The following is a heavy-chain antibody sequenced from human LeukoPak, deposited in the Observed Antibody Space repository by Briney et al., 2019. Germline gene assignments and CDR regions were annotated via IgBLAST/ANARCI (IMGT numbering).Heavy chain of an antibody. CDR1: GYSFTSYW. J-gene: IGHJ6*02. V-gene: IGHV5-51*01. Sequence: GESLKISCKGSGYSFTSYWIGWVRQMPGKGLEWMGIIYPGDSDTRYSPSFQGQVTISADKSISTAYLQWSSLKAADTAMYYCAATVTSSTVVTRDYYYYGMDVWGQGTTVTVSS. D-gene: IGHD4-23*01. CDR2: IYPGDSDT. CDR3: AATVTSSTVVTRDYYYYGMDV.